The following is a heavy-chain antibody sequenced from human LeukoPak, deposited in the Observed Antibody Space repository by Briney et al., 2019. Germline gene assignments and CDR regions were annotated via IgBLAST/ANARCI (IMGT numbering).Heavy chain of an antibody. Sequence: GGSLGLSCASSGFNFGAYWMSWVRQAPGKGLEWVATIKQDESEKYYVDSVKGRFTISRDNAKNSLYLQMNSLRAEDTAVYYCARGRDGYNLVDAFDIWGQGIMVTVSS. CDR3: ARGRDGYNLVDAFDI. V-gene: IGHV3-7*01. J-gene: IGHJ3*02. CDR1: GFNFGAYW. D-gene: IGHD5-24*01. CDR2: IKQDESEK.